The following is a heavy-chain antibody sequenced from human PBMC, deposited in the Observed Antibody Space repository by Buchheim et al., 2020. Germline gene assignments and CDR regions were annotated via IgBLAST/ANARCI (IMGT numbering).Heavy chain of an antibody. CDR1: GYTFTSYY. V-gene: IGHV1-46*01. Sequence: QVQLVQSGAEVKKPGASVKVSCKASGYTFTSYYMHWVRQATGQGLEWMGIINPSGGSTSYAQKFQGRVTMTRDTSTSKVYMELSSLRSEDTAVYYCARDTPNCSGGSCYSVPLGYWGQGTL. CDR2: INPSGGST. J-gene: IGHJ4*02. CDR3: ARDTPNCSGGSCYSVPLGY. D-gene: IGHD2-15*01.